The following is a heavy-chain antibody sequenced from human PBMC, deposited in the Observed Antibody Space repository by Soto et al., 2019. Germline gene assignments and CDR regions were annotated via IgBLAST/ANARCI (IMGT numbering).Heavy chain of an antibody. V-gene: IGHV1-8*01. D-gene: IGHD6-6*01. CDR1: GYTFTSYD. CDR2: MNPNSGNT. CDR3: AGASIAAPARYYYYYMDV. Sequence: QVQLVQSGAEVKKPGASVKVSCKASGYTFTSYDINWVRQATGQGLEWMGWMNPNSGNTGYAQKFQGRVTMTRNTSISPGYMELSSLRSEDTAVYYCAGASIAAPARYYYYYMDVWGKGTTVTVSS. J-gene: IGHJ6*03.